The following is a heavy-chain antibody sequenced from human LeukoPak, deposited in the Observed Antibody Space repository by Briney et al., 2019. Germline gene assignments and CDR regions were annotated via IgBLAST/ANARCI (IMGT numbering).Heavy chain of an antibody. Sequence: GGSLRLSCAASGFTFSSHAMTWVRQAPGKGLEWVSTISASGGTTYCTDSVKGRFAISRDNSKNTLYLQMNSLRAEDTAVYYCARGYSSRHWFDPWGQGTLVTVSS. D-gene: IGHD6-13*01. CDR3: ARGYSSRHWFDP. CDR2: ISASGGTT. J-gene: IGHJ5*02. CDR1: GFTFSSHA. V-gene: IGHV3-23*01.